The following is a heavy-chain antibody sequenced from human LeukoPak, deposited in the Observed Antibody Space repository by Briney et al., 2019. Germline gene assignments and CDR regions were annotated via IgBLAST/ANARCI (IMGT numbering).Heavy chain of an antibody. D-gene: IGHD3-10*01. J-gene: IGHJ6*02. CDR3: ARVRTTGSYYGMDV. Sequence: PGRSLRLSCAASGFTFSSYWMSWVRQAPGKGLEWVANIKEDESEKYYVDSVKGRFTISRDNAQNSLNLQMNSLRVEDTAMYYCARVRTTGSYYGMDVWGQGTTVTVSS. CDR1: GFTFSSYW. CDR2: IKEDESEK. V-gene: IGHV3-7*01.